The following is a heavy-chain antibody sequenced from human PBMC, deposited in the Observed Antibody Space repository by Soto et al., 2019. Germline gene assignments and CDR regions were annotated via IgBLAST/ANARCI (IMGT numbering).Heavy chain of an antibody. CDR1: GYTFTSYG. D-gene: IGHD3-10*01. V-gene: IGHV1-18*01. Sequence: QVQLVQSGAEVKKPGASVKVSCKASGYTFTSYGISWVRQAPGQGLEWMGWISAYNGNTNYAQKRQGRVTMTADTSTSTAYIELRSLRSDDTAVHYCARDAHYYGSGSYYGPDYYYYTDVWGKGTTVTVSS. J-gene: IGHJ6*03. CDR3: ARDAHYYGSGSYYGPDYYYYTDV. CDR2: ISAYNGNT.